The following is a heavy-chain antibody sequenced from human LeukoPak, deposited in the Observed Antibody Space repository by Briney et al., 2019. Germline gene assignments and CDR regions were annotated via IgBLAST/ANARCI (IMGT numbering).Heavy chain of an antibody. CDR1: GFTFSSYS. CDR2: ISSSSSYI. V-gene: IGHV3-21*03. Sequence: GGSLRLSCAASGFTFSSYSMNWVRQAPGKGLEWVSSISSSSSYIYYADSVKGRFTISRDNAKNSLYLQMNSLRAEDTAVYYCARSKXSSGXYPFRXXGQGTLVTVSS. J-gene: IGHJ4*02. CDR3: ARSKXSSGXYPFRX. D-gene: IGHD6-19*01.